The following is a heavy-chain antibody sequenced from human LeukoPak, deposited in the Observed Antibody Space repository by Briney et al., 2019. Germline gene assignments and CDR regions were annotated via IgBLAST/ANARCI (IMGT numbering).Heavy chain of an antibody. CDR1: GGTFSSYA. J-gene: IGHJ3*02. CDR3: ASHGYCSSTSCYFAVDI. D-gene: IGHD2-2*03. Sequence: SVKVSCKASGGTFSSYAISWVRQAPGQGPEWMGGIIPIFGTANYAQKFQGRVTITTDESTSTAYMELSSLRSEDTAVYYCASHGYCSSTSCYFAVDIWGQGTMVTVSS. CDR2: IIPIFGTA. V-gene: IGHV1-69*05.